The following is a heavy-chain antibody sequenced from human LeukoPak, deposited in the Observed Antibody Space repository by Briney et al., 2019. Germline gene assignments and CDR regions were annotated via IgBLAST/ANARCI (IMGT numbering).Heavy chain of an antibody. D-gene: IGHD3-22*01. CDR1: GFTFDDYG. J-gene: IGHJ4*02. V-gene: IGHV3-20*04. CDR2: LNWNGGST. CDR3: ARDTYYYDSSGYFDY. Sequence: GGSLRLSCAASGFTFDDYGMTWDRQAPGKGLEWASGLNWNGGSTGYADSVKGRFTISRDNAKNSLYLQMNSLRAEDTALYYCARDTYYYDSSGYFDYWGQGTLVTVSS.